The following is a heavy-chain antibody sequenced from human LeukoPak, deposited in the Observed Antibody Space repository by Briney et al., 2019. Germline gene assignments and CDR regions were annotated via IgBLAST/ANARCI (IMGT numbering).Heavy chain of an antibody. V-gene: IGHV4-34*01. CDR3: ARGQGYCSSTSCSFDP. CDR2: INHSGST. CDR1: GGSFSGYY. Sequence: KPSETLSLTCAVYGGSFSGYYWSWIRQPPGKGLEWIGEINHSGSTNYNPPLKSRATISVDTSKNQFSLKLSSVTAADTAVYYCARGQGYCSSTSCSFDPWGQGTLVTVSS. J-gene: IGHJ5*02. D-gene: IGHD2-2*01.